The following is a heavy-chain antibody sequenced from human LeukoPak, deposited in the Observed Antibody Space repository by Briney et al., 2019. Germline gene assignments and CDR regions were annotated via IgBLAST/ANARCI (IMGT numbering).Heavy chain of an antibody. J-gene: IGHJ4*02. CDR2: ISGSGGST. D-gene: IGHD3-10*01. V-gene: IGHV3-23*01. CDR3: AKVGVMGYGSGSYAY. CDR1: GFTFSSYA. Sequence: QPGGSLRLSCAASGFTFSSYAMSWVRQAPGKGLEWVSAISGSGGSTYYADSVKGRYTISRDNSKNTLYLQMNSLRAEDTAVYYCAKVGVMGYGSGSYAYWGQGTLVTVSS.